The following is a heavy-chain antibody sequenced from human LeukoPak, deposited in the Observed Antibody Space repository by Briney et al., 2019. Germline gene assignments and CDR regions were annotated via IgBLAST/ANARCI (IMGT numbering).Heavy chain of an antibody. D-gene: IGHD6-19*01. Sequence: ASETLSLTCTVSGGSISSSSYYWGWIRQPPGKGLEWIGSIYYSGSTYYNPSLKSRVTISVDTSKNQFSLKLSSVTAADTAVYYCARHRQWLVYDYWGQGTLVTVSS. CDR2: IYYSGST. CDR3: ARHRQWLVYDY. J-gene: IGHJ4*02. CDR1: GGSISSSSYY. V-gene: IGHV4-39*01.